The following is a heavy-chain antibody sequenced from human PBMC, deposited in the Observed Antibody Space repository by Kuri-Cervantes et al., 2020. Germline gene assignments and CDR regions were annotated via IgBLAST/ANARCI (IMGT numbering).Heavy chain of an antibody. CDR1: GGSFSGYY. D-gene: IGHD1-26*01. Sequence: SQTLSLTCAAYGGSFSGYYWSWIRQPPGKGLEWIGEINHSGCTDFNPSLKSRVTISVDTSKNQFSLKLTSVAAADTAVYYCARLSYSGYVDYWGQGTLVTVSS. V-gene: IGHV4-34*01. CDR3: ARLSYSGYVDY. CDR2: INHSGCT. J-gene: IGHJ4*02.